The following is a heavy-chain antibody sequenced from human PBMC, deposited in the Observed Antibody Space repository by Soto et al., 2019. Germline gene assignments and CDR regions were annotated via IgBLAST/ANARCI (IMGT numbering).Heavy chain of an antibody. Sequence: GGSLRLSCAASGFTFSSFAMGWVRQAPGKGLEWVSLISGSSDITYYANSVKGRFTISRDNSKNTLYLQINSLRAEDTAVYFCATQDFRGTTGTTWGQGTLVTVSS. CDR2: ISGSSDIT. D-gene: IGHD1-1*01. CDR1: GFTFSSFA. CDR3: ATQDFRGTTGTT. V-gene: IGHV3-23*01. J-gene: IGHJ4*02.